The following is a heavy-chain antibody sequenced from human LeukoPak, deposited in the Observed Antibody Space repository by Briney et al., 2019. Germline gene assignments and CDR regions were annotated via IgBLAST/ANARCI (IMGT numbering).Heavy chain of an antibody. CDR3: ARGTKWLGFDY. Sequence: GGSLRLSCAASGFTFTSYWMSWVRQAPGKGLEWVANIKQDGSEKYYVDSVKGRFTISRDNAKNSLYLQIDSLRAEDTGVYYCARGTKWLGFDYWGQGTLVTVSS. CDR1: GFTFTSYW. CDR2: IKQDGSEK. J-gene: IGHJ4*02. V-gene: IGHV3-7*03. D-gene: IGHD6-19*01.